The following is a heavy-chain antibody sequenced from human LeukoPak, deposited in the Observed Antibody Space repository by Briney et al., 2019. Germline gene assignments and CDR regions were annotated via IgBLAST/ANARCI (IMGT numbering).Heavy chain of an antibody. V-gene: IGHV6-1*01. J-gene: IGHJ6*02. D-gene: IGHD5-18*01. CDR3: ARDGGKLWPLYYYYGMDV. CDR2: TYYRSKWYK. CDR1: GDSVSSNSAT. Sequence: SQTLSLTCAISGDSVSSNSATWNWIRQSPSRGLEWLGRTYYRSKWYKYYAVSVKGRITINPDTSKNQFSLKLSSVTAADTAVYYCARDGGKLWPLYYYYGMDVWGQGTTVTVSS.